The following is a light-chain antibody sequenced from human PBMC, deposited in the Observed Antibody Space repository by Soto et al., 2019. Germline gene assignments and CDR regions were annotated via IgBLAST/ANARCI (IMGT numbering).Light chain of an antibody. CDR3: QQYDDWPET. CDR1: QSVSSN. Sequence: EKVMTQSPATLSVSPGERATLSCRAGQSVSSNLAWYQQKPGQAPRLLIYDASTRATGIPARFSGSGSGTEFTLTISSLQSEDLAVYYCQQYDDWPETFGQGTKV. V-gene: IGKV3-15*01. J-gene: IGKJ1*01. CDR2: DAS.